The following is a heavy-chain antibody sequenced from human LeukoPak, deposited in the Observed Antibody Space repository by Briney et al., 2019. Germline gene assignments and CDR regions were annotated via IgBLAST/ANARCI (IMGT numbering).Heavy chain of an antibody. CDR3: ARDYCGGGSCYGGHDY. D-gene: IGHD2-15*01. CDR2: LNPQTGDT. V-gene: IGHV1-2*02. CDR1: GYAFSAYY. Sequence: ASVKVSCKASGYAFSAYYMHWVRQAPGQGLEWMGWLNPQTGDTHFAQKFQGRVTFTRDTSISTAYMAMSRLRSDDTALYYCARDYCGGGSCYGGHDYWGQGTLVTVSS. J-gene: IGHJ4*02.